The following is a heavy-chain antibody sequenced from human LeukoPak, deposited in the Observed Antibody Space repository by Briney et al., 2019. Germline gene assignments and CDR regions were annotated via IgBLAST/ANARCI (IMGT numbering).Heavy chain of an antibody. J-gene: IGHJ4*02. V-gene: IGHV4-38-2*02. CDR3: ARGVGYDDTLGSYYGFFDY. Sequence: PSETPSLTCSVSGYSISRAYSWGWVRQPPGKGLEWIGSLYDSGSSYYNPSLKSRVTLSVDTSKNELSLQLNSVTAADTAVYFCARGVGYDDTLGSYYGFFDYWGQGTLVAVS. CDR2: LYDSGSS. CDR1: GYSISRAYS. D-gene: IGHD3-22*01.